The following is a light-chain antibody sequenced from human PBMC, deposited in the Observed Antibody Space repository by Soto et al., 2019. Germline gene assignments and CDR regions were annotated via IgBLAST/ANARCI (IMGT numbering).Light chain of an antibody. Sequence: QLVLTQSPSASASLGASVKLTCTLSSGYSSYAIAWHQQQPEKGPRYLMKLNSDGSHSKGDGIPDRFSGSSSGAERYLTISSLQSEDEADYYCQTWGTGINWVFGGGTQLTVL. CDR3: QTWGTGINWV. J-gene: IGLJ3*02. CDR1: SGYSSYA. V-gene: IGLV4-69*01. CDR2: LNSDGSH.